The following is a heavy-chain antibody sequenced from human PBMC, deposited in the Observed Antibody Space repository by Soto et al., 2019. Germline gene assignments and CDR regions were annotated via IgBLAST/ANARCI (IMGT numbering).Heavy chain of an antibody. CDR1: GGSVSSGSYY. V-gene: IGHV4-61*01. Sequence: SETLSLTCTVSGGSVSSGSYYWSWIRQPPGKGLEWIGFIYYSGSTNYNPPLKSRVTISVDTSKNQFSLKLSSVTAADTAVYYCARRKRAFDIWGQGTMVTVSS. J-gene: IGHJ3*02. CDR3: ARRKRAFDI. CDR2: IYYSGST.